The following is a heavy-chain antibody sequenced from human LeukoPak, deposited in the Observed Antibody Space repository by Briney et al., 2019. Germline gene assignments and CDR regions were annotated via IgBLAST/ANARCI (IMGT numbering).Heavy chain of an antibody. Sequence: ASLKVSCKASGYTFTSYGISWVRQAPGQGLEWMGGISVYNGNTNYAQKLQGRVTMTTDTSTSTAYMELRSLRSDDTAVYYCARGLHPSMVRGVPFNFDYWGQGTLVTVSS. V-gene: IGHV1-18*01. CDR3: ARGLHPSMVRGVPFNFDY. D-gene: IGHD3-10*01. J-gene: IGHJ4*02. CDR2: ISVYNGNT. CDR1: GYTFTSYG.